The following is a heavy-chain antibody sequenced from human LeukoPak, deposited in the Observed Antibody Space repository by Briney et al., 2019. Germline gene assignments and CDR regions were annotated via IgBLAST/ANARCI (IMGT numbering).Heavy chain of an antibody. CDR3: ARISGSYVFDY. D-gene: IGHD1-26*01. J-gene: IGHJ4*02. CDR1: GFTFSDYY. Sequence: GGSLRLSCAASGFTFSDYYMSWIRQAPGKGLEWISYIRSSTYTNYADSVKGRFTISRDNAENSMYLQMNSLRAEDTAVYYCARISGSYVFDYWGQGTLVTVSS. CDR2: IRSSTYT. V-gene: IGHV3-11*03.